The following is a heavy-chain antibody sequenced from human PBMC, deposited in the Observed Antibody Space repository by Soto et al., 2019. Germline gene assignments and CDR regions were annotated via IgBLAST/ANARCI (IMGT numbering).Heavy chain of an antibody. J-gene: IGHJ6*02. V-gene: IGHV4-4*02. CDR3: VSKLGHYHYGLDV. D-gene: IGHD3-16*01. Sequence: SETLCLTCTFYVDSITNNHWWSWFRQPPGKGPELIGEIYHTGIANYNPSLESRVAFSVDKSKNQFSLSLTSVTAADTAVYYCVSKLGHYHYGLDVWGQGTPVTVSS. CDR2: IYHTGIA. CDR1: VDSITNNHW.